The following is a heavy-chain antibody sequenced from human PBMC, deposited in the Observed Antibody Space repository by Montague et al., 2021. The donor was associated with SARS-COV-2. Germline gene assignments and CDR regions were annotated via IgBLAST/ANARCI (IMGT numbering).Heavy chain of an antibody. CDR1: GFSLSTSGMC. CDR2: IVWDDDK. J-gene: IGHJ6*02. Sequence: PALVKPTQTLTLTCTFSGFSLSTSGMCVSWIRQPPGKALEWLALIVWDDDKYYSTSLKTRLTISKDTSKNQVVLTMTNMDPVDTATYYCARGIFTSYLYGMDAWGQGTTVTVSS. V-gene: IGHV2-70*01. CDR3: ARGIFTSYLYGMDA. D-gene: IGHD3-3*02.